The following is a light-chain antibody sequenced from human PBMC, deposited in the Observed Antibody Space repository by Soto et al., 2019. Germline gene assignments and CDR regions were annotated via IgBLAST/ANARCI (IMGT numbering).Light chain of an antibody. V-gene: IGKV3-20*01. CDR1: QSVSSNY. CDR2: GTA. J-gene: IGKJ2*01. Sequence: EIVLTQSPGTLSLSPGEGATLSCRASQSVSSNYLAWYQQKPGQPPRLLIYGTASRATGIPDRFSGSGSGTDFTLTISRLEPEDFAVYYCQQYGNTPTTFGQGTK. CDR3: QQYGNTPTT.